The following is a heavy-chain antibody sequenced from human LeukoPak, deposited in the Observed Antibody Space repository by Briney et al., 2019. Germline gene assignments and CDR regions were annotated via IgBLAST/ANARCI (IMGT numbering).Heavy chain of an antibody. CDR2: IYGGGST. CDR1: GFTVSGNY. CDR3: ARPYSGTYWGHYYMDV. Sequence: GGSLRLSCTVSGFTVSGNYMSWVRQAPGKGLEWVSVIYGGGSTYYADSVKGRFTISRDNSKNTLYLQMNSLRPEDTAVYYCARPYSGTYWGHYYMDVWGKGTTVTVSS. D-gene: IGHD1-26*01. J-gene: IGHJ6*03. V-gene: IGHV3-66*02.